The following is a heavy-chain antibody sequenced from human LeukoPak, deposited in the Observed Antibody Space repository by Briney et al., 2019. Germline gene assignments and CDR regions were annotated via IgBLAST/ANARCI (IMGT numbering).Heavy chain of an antibody. CDR3: ARSPYNWNDSPYYMDV. CDR2: IYSGGRT. CDR1: RFTVRSNC. V-gene: IGHV3-66*02. D-gene: IGHD1-1*01. Sequence: PEGSLRLSCAASRFTVRSNCMSWVRQAPGKGLEWVSVIYSGGRTYYADAVKGRFTISRDNSKNTLYLQMNSLRAEDTAVYYCARSPYNWNDSPYYMDVWGKGTTVTVSS. J-gene: IGHJ6*03.